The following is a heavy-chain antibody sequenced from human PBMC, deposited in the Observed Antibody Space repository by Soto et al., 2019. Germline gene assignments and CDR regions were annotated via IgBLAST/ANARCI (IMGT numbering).Heavy chain of an antibody. Sequence: EVQLLESGGGLAQPGGSLRLSCAVSGFTFSSCGMSWVRQAPGKGLEWVSAIGGSGPTTYYADSVRGRFTISRDTSKNTVYLKMDSLRGDDTALYYCVKDGIAVSGPGTNAFDIWGQGTMVTVSS. CDR1: GFTFSSCG. CDR2: IGGSGPTT. J-gene: IGHJ3*02. V-gene: IGHV3-23*01. CDR3: VKDGIAVSGPGTNAFDI. D-gene: IGHD6-19*01.